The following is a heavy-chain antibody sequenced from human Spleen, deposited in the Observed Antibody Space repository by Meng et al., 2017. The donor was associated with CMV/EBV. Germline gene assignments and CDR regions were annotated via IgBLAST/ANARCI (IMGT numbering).Heavy chain of an antibody. V-gene: IGHV1-18*01. D-gene: IGHD3-16*02. Sequence: GYPVTSFGISWVRQAPGQGLEWMGWINTYNGNTHYEQNFQGRVTMTADTSTSTAHMELRSLRSDDTAVYYCARHMITFGEIIVNFDFWGQGTLVTVSS. J-gene: IGHJ4*02. CDR1: GYPVTSFG. CDR2: INTYNGNT. CDR3: ARHMITFGEIIVNFDF.